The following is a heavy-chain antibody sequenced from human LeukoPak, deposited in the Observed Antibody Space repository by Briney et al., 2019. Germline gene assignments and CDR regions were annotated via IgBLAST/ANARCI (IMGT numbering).Heavy chain of an antibody. D-gene: IGHD6-19*01. Sequence: PGGSLRLSCAASGFTFSSYAMSWVRQAPGKGLEWVSAISGSGGSPYYADSVKGRFTISRDNSKNTLYLQMNSLRAEDTAVYYCAKVPYSSGWYSNWFDPWGQGTLVTVSS. CDR3: AKVPYSSGWYSNWFDP. J-gene: IGHJ5*02. CDR1: GFTFSSYA. CDR2: ISGSGGSP. V-gene: IGHV3-23*01.